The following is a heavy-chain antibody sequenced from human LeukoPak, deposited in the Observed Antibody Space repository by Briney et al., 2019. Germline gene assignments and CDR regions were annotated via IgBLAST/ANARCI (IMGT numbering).Heavy chain of an antibody. CDR3: ARGGLEPSYFGY. Sequence: PSETLSLTCTVSGGSIISSYYWSWIRQPAGKGLEYIGRIYTSGSTSYNPSLKSRVTMSLDTSKNQFSLKLTSVTAADTAVYYCARGGLEPSYFGYWGQGTLVTVSS. CDR2: IYTSGST. V-gene: IGHV4-4*07. CDR1: GGSIISSYY. J-gene: IGHJ4*02. D-gene: IGHD1-1*01.